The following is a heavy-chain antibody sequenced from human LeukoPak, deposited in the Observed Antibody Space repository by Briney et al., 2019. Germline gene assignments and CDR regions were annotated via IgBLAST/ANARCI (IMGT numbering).Heavy chain of an antibody. D-gene: IGHD4-17*01. CDR3: AKDLHEYGDYVVRAFDI. J-gene: IGHJ3*02. Sequence: GGSLRLSCAASGFTFSSYAMSWVRQAPGKGLEWVSAISGSGGSTYYADSVKGRFTISRDNSKNTLYLQMNSLRAEDTAVYYCAKDLHEYGDYVVRAFDIWGQGTMVTVSS. CDR2: ISGSGGST. CDR1: GFTFSSYA. V-gene: IGHV3-23*01.